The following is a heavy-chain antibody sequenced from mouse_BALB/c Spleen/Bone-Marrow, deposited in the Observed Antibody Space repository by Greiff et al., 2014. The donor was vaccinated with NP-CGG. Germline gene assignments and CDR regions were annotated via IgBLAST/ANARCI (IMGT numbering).Heavy chain of an antibody. CDR1: GFSLTSYG. J-gene: IGHJ1*01. CDR3: ARDPIYYDYDWYFDV. D-gene: IGHD2-4*01. Sequence: VKLVESGPGLVAPSQSLSITCTVSGFSLTSYGVHWVRQPPGKGLEWLGVIWAGGSTNYNSALMSRLSISKDNSKSQVSLKMNSLQTGDTAMYYCARDPIYYDYDWYFDVWGAGTSVTVSS. V-gene: IGHV2-9*02. CDR2: IWAGGST.